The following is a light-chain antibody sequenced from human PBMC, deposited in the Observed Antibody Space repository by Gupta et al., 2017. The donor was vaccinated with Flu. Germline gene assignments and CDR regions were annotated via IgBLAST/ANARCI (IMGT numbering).Light chain of an antibody. Sequence: RAVTISCTGTSSDVGGYNYVSWYQHHPGKAPKLMIYEVTKRPSGVPDRFSGSKSGNTASLTVSGLQAEDEADYYCSSFAGSTVVFGGGTKLTV. CDR3: SSFAGSTVV. CDR1: SSDVGGYNY. CDR2: EVT. J-gene: IGLJ2*01. V-gene: IGLV2-8*01.